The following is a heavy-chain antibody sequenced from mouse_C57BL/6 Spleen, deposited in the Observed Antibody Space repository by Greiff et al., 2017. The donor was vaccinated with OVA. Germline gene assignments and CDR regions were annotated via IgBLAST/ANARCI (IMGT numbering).Heavy chain of an antibody. CDR2: IWSGGST. V-gene: IGHV2-2*01. D-gene: IGHD1-1*01. J-gene: IGHJ4*01. CDR3: ARKYYGSSYNAMDY. Sequence: QVQLQQPGPGLVQPSQSLSITCTVSGFSLTSYGVHWVRQSPGKGLEWLGVIWSGGSTDYNAAFISRLSISKDNSKSQVFFKMNSLQADDTAIYYCARKYYGSSYNAMDYWGQGTSVTVSS. CDR1: GFSLTSYG.